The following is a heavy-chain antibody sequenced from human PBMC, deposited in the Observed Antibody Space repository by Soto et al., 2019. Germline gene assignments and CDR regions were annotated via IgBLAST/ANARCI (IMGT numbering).Heavy chain of an antibody. CDR3: AKGPYYHDSSGRPNGYFDH. CDR2: VSGSGSDT. J-gene: IGHJ4*02. Sequence: EVQLLESGGGLVQPGGSLRISCAASGFTFRTHAMSWVRQAPGKGLEWVSVVSGSGSDTYYADSVKGRFTISRDNSNNTLFLQVNSLRAEDAAVYYCAKGPYYHDSSGRPNGYFDHWGQGALVTVSS. CDR1: GFTFRTHA. D-gene: IGHD3-22*01. V-gene: IGHV3-23*01.